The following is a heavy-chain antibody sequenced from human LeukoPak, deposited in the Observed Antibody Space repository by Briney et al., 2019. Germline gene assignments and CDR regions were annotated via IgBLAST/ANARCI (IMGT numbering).Heavy chain of an antibody. J-gene: IGHJ4*02. CDR3: ARGLRGFGVEQLPGDY. Sequence: GGSLRLSCAASGFTFSSYWMSWVPQAPGKGLEWVANIKQDGSEKYYVDSVKGRFTICRDNAKNSLYLQMNSLRAEDTAVYYCARGLRGFGVEQLPGDYWGQGTLVTVSS. CDR1: GFTFSSYW. V-gene: IGHV3-7*01. D-gene: IGHD6-19*01. CDR2: IKQDGSEK.